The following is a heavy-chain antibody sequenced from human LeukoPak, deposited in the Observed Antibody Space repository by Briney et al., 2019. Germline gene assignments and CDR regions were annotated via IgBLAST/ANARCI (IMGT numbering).Heavy chain of an antibody. CDR2: IYSGGNT. D-gene: IGHD1-7*01. J-gene: IGHJ4*02. CDR1: GFTVSRNY. V-gene: IGHV3-53*01. Sequence: GVSLRLSCAASGFTVSRNYMSWVRQAPGKGLEWVSVIYSGGNTYYADSVKGRFTISRDNSKNTLYLQMNSLRAEDTAVYYCAREFPRTYYFDYWGQGTLVTVSS. CDR3: AREFPRTYYFDY.